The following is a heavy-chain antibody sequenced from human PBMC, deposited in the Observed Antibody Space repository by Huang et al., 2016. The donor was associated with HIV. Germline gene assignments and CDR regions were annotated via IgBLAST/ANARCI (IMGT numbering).Heavy chain of an antibody. CDR1: GGSISSHY. CDR3: ARDRRHCSGGSCYYSDY. J-gene: IGHJ4*01. V-gene: IGHV4-59*11. D-gene: IGHD2-15*01. Sequence: QVQLQESGPGLVKPSETLSLTCSVSGGSISSHYWSWIRQPPGKGLEWIGSIYYSGVSNVGPSIKSRVFISVDTTRNEFALKLSSVTAADTAVYYCARDRRHCSGGSCYYSDYWGHGTLVTVSS. CDR2: IYYSGVS.